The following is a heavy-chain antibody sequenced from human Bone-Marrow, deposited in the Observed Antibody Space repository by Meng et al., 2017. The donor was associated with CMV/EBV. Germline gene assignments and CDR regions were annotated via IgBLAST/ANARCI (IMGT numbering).Heavy chain of an antibody. CDR1: GYTFTLLY. Sequence: VKVSCKADGYTFTLLYIHWVRQAPGQGLEWMGWINPNTGGTNSAQIFQGRVTMTGYTSTSTAYLKLSRLTSDDTALYYCARERGLGFRGLNDALDFWGQRTMVTVSS. CDR3: ARERGLGFRGLNDALDF. CDR2: INPNTGGT. D-gene: IGHD3/OR15-3a*01. J-gene: IGHJ3*01. V-gene: IGHV1-2*02.